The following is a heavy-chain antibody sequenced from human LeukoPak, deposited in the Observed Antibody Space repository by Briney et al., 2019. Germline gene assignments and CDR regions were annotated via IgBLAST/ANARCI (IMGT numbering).Heavy chain of an antibody. D-gene: IGHD3-22*01. J-gene: IGHJ4*02. CDR1: GGSFSGYY. V-gene: IGHV4-34*01. CDR3: ARHTGGYYDSS. CDR2: INHSGST. Sequence: SETLSLTCAVYGGSFSGYYWSWIRQPPGKGLEWIGEINHSGSTYYNPSLKSRVTISVDTSKNQFSLKLSSVTAADTAVYYCARHTGGYYDSSWGQGTLVTVSS.